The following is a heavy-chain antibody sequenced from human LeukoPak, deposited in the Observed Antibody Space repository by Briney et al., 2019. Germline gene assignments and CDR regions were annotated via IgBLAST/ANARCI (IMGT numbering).Heavy chain of an antibody. CDR2: IIPIFGTA. CDR3: ATGYSSSWYPLGDYYYYMDV. Sequence: SVKVSCKASGGTFSSYAISWVRQAPGQGLEWMGGIIPIFGTANYAQKFQGRVTITADKSTSTAYMELSSLRSEDTAVYYCATGYSSSWYPLGDYYYYMDVWGKGTTVTVSS. V-gene: IGHV1-69*06. D-gene: IGHD6-13*01. CDR1: GGTFSSYA. J-gene: IGHJ6*03.